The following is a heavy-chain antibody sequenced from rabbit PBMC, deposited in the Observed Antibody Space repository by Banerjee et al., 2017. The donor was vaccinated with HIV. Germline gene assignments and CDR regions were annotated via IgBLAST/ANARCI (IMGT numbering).Heavy chain of an antibody. D-gene: IGHD8-1*01. J-gene: IGHJ4*01. CDR2: IYTGSNSA. V-gene: IGHV1S45*01. CDR1: GFSFSSSYW. Sequence: QEQLEESGGDLVKPEGSLTLTCTASGFSFSSSYWICWVRQAPGKGLEWIGCIYTGSNSAYYASWAKGRFTISKTSSTTVTLQMTSLTAADTATYFCAKDAGGSSVLYYFDLWGPGTLVTVS. CDR3: AKDAGGSSVLYYFDL.